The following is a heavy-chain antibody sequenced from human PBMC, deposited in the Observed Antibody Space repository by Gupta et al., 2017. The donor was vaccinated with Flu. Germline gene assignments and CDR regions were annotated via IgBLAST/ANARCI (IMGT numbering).Heavy chain of an antibody. CDR3: ASHQIAGVVVNWFDP. Sequence: QVHLQQWGAGVVKPSETLSLTCEVHGGTFSGYYWSWIRQPPGKGLEWIGEIDHSGSIDYNPSLKSRVTISSGTSKNQFFLNLTSVTAADTALYFCASHQIAGVVVNWFDPWGPGTLVTVSS. CDR2: IDHSGSI. CDR1: GGTFSGYY. D-gene: IGHD3-3*01. V-gene: IGHV4-34*02. J-gene: IGHJ5*02.